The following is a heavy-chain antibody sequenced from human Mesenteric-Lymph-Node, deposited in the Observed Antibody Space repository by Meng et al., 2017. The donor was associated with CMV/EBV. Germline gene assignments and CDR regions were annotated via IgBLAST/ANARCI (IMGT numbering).Heavy chain of an antibody. D-gene: IGHD2-2*01. CDR2: INPNSGGT. J-gene: IGHJ4*02. CDR3: ARGCSSTICRAPSPDY. V-gene: IGHV1-2*02. Sequence: ASVKVSCKASGYTFTGYYMHWVRQAPGQGLEWMGWINPNSGGTNYAQKFQGRVTVTRDTSNTTVYMELSSLGSDDTAVYYCARGCSSTICRAPSPDYWGQGTLVTVSS. CDR1: GYTFTGYY.